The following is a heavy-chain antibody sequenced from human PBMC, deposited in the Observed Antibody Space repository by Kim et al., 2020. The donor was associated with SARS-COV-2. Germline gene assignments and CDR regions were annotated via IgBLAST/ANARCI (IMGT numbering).Heavy chain of an antibody. D-gene: IGHD3-22*01. V-gene: IGHV4-39*01. J-gene: IGHJ4*02. CDR3: ARMGEDYYDSSDY. Sequence: SNPSSKSRVTISVATSQNQFSLKLSSVTAADTAVYYCARMGEDYYDSSDYWGQGTLVTVSS.